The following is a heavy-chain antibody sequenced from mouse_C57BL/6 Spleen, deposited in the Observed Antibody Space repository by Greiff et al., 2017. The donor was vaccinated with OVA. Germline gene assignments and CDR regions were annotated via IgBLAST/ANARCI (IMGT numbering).Heavy chain of an antibody. CDR1: GYTFTNYW. CDR2: LYPGGGYT. Sequence: VQLQQSGAELVRPGTSVKMSCKASGYTFTNYWIGWAKQRPGHGLEWIGDLYPGGGYTNYNEKLKGKATLTADKSSSTAYMQFSSLTSEDSAIYYCARRGYGYLYYFDYWGQGTTLTVSS. J-gene: IGHJ2*01. CDR3: ARRGYGYLYYFDY. D-gene: IGHD2-2*01. V-gene: IGHV1-63*01.